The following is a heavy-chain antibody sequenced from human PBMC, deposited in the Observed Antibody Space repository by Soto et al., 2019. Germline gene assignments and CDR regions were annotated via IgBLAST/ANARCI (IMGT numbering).Heavy chain of an antibody. CDR3: AKDYYVSSGDYFNDAFDI. J-gene: IGHJ3*02. D-gene: IGHD3-22*01. CDR2: ISYDGSNK. V-gene: IGHV3-30*18. CDR1: GFTFSSYG. Sequence: GGSLRLSCAASGFTFSSYGMHWVRQAPGKGLEWVAVISYDGSNKYYADSVKGRFTISRDNSKNTLYLQMNSLRAEDTAVYYCAKDYYVSSGDYFNDAFDIWSQGTMVSVSS.